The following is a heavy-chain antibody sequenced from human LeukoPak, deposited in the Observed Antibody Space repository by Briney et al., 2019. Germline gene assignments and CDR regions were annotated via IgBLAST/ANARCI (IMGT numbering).Heavy chain of an antibody. CDR1: GFTFSSYT. CDR2: IISSGSYI. Sequence: GGSLRLSCAASGFTFSSYTINWVRQAPGKGLEWVSSIISSGSYIYYADSVKGRFTISRDNAKNSLYLQMNSLRAEDTAVYYCAREGSVTMVRGVSYYYYGMDVWGQGTTVTVSS. D-gene: IGHD3-10*01. J-gene: IGHJ6*02. V-gene: IGHV3-21*03. CDR3: AREGSVTMVRGVSYYYYGMDV.